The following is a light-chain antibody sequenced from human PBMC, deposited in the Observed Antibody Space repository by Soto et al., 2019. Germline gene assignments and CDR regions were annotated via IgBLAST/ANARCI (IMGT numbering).Light chain of an antibody. CDR3: QQYGNSPLT. V-gene: IGKV3-20*01. J-gene: IGKJ1*01. CDR2: GAS. Sequence: EIALTQSPGTLSLSPGERATLSCRASQSVSSSYLAWYQQKPGQAPRLLIYGASSRATGIPERFSGSGSGTDFTLTISRLEPEDFAVYYCQQYGNSPLTFGQGTKVEIK. CDR1: QSVSSSY.